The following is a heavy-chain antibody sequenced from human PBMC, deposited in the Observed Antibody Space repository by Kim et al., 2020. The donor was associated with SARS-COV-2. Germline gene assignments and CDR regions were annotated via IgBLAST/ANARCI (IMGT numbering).Heavy chain of an antibody. Sequence: GGSLRLSCAASGFTFSSYAMSWVRQAPGKGLEWVSAISGSGGSTYYADSVKGRFTISRDNSKNTLYLQMNSLRAEDTAVYYCAKYGCSSTSCSMGNIPMIHYYGMDVWGQGTTVTVSS. J-gene: IGHJ6*02. CDR3: AKYGCSSTSCSMGNIPMIHYYGMDV. D-gene: IGHD2-2*01. CDR1: GFTFSSYA. CDR2: ISGSGGST. V-gene: IGHV3-23*01.